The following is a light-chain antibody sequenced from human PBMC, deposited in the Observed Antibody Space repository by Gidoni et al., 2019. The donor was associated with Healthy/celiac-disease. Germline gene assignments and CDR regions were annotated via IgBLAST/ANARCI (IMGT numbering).Light chain of an antibody. CDR2: AAS. Sequence: DIQMTQSPSSLFASVGDRVTITRRASQSITTYLHWYQQKPGKAPRLLIYAASSLQSGVPSSFSGSGSGTDFTLTISSLQPEDFATYYCQQSYSTPPTFGQGTKLEIK. V-gene: IGKV1-39*01. J-gene: IGKJ2*01. CDR1: QSITTY. CDR3: QQSYSTPPT.